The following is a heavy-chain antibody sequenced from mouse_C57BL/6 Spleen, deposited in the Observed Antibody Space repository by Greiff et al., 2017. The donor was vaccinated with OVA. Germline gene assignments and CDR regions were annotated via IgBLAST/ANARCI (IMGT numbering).Heavy chain of an antibody. V-gene: IGHV1-55*01. Sequence: QVQLQQPGAELVKPGASVKMSCKASGYTFTSYWITWVKQRPGQGLEWIGDIYPGSGSTNYNEKFKSKATLTVDTSSSTAYMQLSSLTSEDSAVYYCARCNYYSNYVDAMDYWGQGTSVTVSS. CDR1: GYTFTSYW. J-gene: IGHJ4*01. D-gene: IGHD2-5*01. CDR3: ARCNYYSNYVDAMDY. CDR2: IYPGSGST.